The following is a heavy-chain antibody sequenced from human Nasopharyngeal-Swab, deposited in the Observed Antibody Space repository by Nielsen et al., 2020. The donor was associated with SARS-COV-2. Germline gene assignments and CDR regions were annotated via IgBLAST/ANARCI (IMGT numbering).Heavy chain of an antibody. J-gene: IGHJ5*02. CDR3: ATAPPIRYGEETGWFDP. D-gene: IGHD4-17*01. CDR2: FDPEDGET. Sequence: SVKVSCKVSGYTLTELSMHWVRQAPGKGLEWMGGFDPEDGETIYAQKFQGRVTMTEDTSTDTAYMELSSLRSEDTAVYYCATAPPIRYGEETGWFDPWGQGTLVTVSS. V-gene: IGHV1-24*01. CDR1: GYTLTELS.